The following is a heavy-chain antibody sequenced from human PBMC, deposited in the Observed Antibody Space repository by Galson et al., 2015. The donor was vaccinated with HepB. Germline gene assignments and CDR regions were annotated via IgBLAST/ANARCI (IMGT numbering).Heavy chain of an antibody. V-gene: IGHV1-3*01. Sequence: SVKVSCKASGYTFTSYAMHWVRQAPGQRLEWMGWINAGNGNTKYSQKFQGRVTITRDTSASTAYMELSRLRSEDTAVYYCARDQYYGSGSYESYYYYYMDVWCKGTTVTVSS. CDR3: ARDQYYGSGSYESYYYYYMDV. CDR2: INAGNGNT. D-gene: IGHD3-10*01. J-gene: IGHJ6*03. CDR1: GYTFTSYA.